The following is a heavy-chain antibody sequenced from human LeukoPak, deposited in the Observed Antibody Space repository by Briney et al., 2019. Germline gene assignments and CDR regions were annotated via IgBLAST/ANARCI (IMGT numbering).Heavy chain of an antibody. Sequence: GGSLRLSCAASGLTFSSYGMYWVRQAPGKGLEWVAVISYDGTIRNYADSVKGRFTISRDNSKNTLYLQMNSLTAEDTALYYCAKGGCSSTTCYLANPWGQGTLVTVSS. CDR1: GLTFSSYG. CDR2: ISYDGTIR. V-gene: IGHV3-30*18. CDR3: AKGGCSSTTCYLANP. D-gene: IGHD2-2*01. J-gene: IGHJ5*02.